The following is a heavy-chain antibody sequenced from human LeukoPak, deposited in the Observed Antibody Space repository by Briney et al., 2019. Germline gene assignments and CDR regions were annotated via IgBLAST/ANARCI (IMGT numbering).Heavy chain of an antibody. J-gene: IGHJ4*02. Sequence: GSLRLSCAASGFTFSSYAMSWVRQAPGKGLEWVSAISGSGGNTYYADSVKGRFTISRDNSKNTLYLQMNSLRAEDTAVYYCASWGIAAAGTDYWGQGTLVTVSS. CDR2: ISGSGGNT. V-gene: IGHV3-23*01. CDR3: ASWGIAAAGTDY. D-gene: IGHD6-13*01. CDR1: GFTFSSYA.